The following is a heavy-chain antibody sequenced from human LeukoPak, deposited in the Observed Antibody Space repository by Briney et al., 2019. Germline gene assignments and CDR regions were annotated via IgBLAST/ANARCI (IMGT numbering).Heavy chain of an antibody. D-gene: IGHD3-16*01. J-gene: IGHJ4*02. V-gene: IGHV3-30*18. CDR2: ISYDGFNK. CDR3: AKEGRVTDYYFDY. Sequence: PGGSLRLSCAASGFTFSSYGMHWVRQAPGQGLEWVAVISYDGFNKYYGDSVKGRFTISRDNSKNTLYLQMDSLRAEDTAVYYCAKEGRVTDYYFDYWGQGTLVTVSS. CDR1: GFTFSSYG.